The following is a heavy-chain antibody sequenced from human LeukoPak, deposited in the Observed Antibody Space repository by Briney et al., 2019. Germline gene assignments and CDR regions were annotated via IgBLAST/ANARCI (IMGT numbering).Heavy chain of an antibody. D-gene: IGHD6-6*01. CDR2: ISSSSSYI. CDR3: ARDEYSSSYYYYYYYMDV. CDR1: GFNFSSYS. Sequence: GGSLRLSCAASGFNFSSYSMNWVRQAPGKGLEWVSAISSSSSYIYYADSVKGRFTISRDNAKNSLYLQMNSLRAEDTAVYYCARDEYSSSYYYYYYYMDVWGKGTTVTVSS. J-gene: IGHJ6*03. V-gene: IGHV3-21*01.